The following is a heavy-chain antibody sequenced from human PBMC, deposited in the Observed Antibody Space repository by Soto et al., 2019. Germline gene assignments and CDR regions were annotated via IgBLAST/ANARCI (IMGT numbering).Heavy chain of an antibody. J-gene: IGHJ4*02. D-gene: IGHD1-7*01. V-gene: IGHV1-3*01. CDR1: GYSLPTHT. CDR2: INAANGHT. CDR3: ARANGNYDWGPNDY. Sequence: QVQLVQSGAEVKKPGASVRISCKASGYSLPTHTIHWVRQAPGHRLEWMGWINAANGHTKYSQNFQNRVTISSDTSASTVYMKLTCLTCDDTAIYYSARANGNYDWGPNDYWGQGTLVTVSS.